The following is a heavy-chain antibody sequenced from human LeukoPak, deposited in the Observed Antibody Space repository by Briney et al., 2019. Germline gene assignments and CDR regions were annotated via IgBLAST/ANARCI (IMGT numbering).Heavy chain of an antibody. V-gene: IGHV3-74*01. CDR2: ITSDASST. D-gene: IGHD4-23*01. CDR1: GFTFSNYW. J-gene: IGHJ4*02. Sequence: GGSLRLSCAASGFTFSNYWMHWVRRAPGKGLVWVSRITSDASSTSYADSVKGRFTISRDNAKNTVYLQMNSLRADDTAVYYCAREEGGNSDYFDYWGQGTLVTVSS. CDR3: AREEGGNSDYFDY.